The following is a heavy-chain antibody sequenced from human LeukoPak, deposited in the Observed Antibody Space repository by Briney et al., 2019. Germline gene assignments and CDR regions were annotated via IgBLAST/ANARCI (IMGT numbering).Heavy chain of an antibody. CDR2: IHNSGRT. D-gene: IGHD1-14*01. CDR3: ARHGTISSESYFDY. J-gene: IGHJ4*02. Sequence: SETLSLTCTVSGGAISRYYWSWIRQSPGKGLEWIGYIHNSGRTNYNPSLKSRVTGFVDTSKNQVSLRLSSVTAADTAVYYCARHGTISSESYFDYWGQGALVTVSS. V-gene: IGHV4-59*08. CDR1: GGAISRYY.